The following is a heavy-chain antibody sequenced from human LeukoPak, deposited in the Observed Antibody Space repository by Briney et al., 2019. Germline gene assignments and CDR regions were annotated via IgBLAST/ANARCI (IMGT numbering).Heavy chain of an antibody. V-gene: IGHV4-31*03. J-gene: IGHJ4*02. Sequence: SQTLSLTCTVSGGSISSVGYYWSWIRQHPGKGLGWIGYICYSGSTYYNQALKSRVTISVDTSKNQFSLKLSSVTAADTAVYYCARGAAPHYYDSSGFTYYFDCWGQGSLVTVSS. CDR2: ICYSGST. CDR3: ARGAAPHYYDSSGFTYYFDC. D-gene: IGHD3-22*01. CDR1: GGSISSVGYY.